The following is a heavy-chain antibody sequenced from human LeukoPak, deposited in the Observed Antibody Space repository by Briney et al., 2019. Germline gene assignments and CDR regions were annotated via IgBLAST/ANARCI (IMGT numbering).Heavy chain of an antibody. V-gene: IGHV3-21*01. CDR2: ISSSGRLI. CDR3: ARVYIVVVPAAKPRWDWFDP. CDR1: GFSFSRYN. J-gene: IGHJ5*02. D-gene: IGHD2-2*02. Sequence: GGSLRLSCAASGFSFSRYNMNWVRQAPGKGLEWVSFISSSGRLIAYTDSAKGRFTLARDNAKNSLYLQMNSLRAEDTAVYYCARVYIVVVPAAKPRWDWFDPWGQGTLVTVS.